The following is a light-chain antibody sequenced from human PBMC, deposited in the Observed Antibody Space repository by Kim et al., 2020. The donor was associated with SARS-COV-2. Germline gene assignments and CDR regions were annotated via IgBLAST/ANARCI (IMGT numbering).Light chain of an antibody. V-gene: IGKV3-11*01. J-gene: IGKJ4*01. Sequence: SLSPGEIATLSCSASQSVSRYLAWYQQKPGQAPRLLIYDASNRATGIPARFSGSGSGTDFTLTISSLEPEDFAVYYCQQRSNWLTFGGGTKVDIK. CDR1: QSVSRY. CDR3: QQRSNWLT. CDR2: DAS.